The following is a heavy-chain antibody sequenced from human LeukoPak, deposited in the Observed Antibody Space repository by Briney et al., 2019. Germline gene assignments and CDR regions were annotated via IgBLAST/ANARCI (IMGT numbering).Heavy chain of an antibody. Sequence: SETLSLTCAVYGGSFSGYYWSWIRQPPGKGLEWIGEINHSGSTNYNPSLKSRVTISVDTSKNQFSLKLSSVTAADTAVYYCARVAVTTIDYWGQGTQVTVSS. V-gene: IGHV4-34*01. CDR1: GGSFSGYY. CDR2: INHSGST. CDR3: ARVAVTTIDY. J-gene: IGHJ4*02. D-gene: IGHD4-17*01.